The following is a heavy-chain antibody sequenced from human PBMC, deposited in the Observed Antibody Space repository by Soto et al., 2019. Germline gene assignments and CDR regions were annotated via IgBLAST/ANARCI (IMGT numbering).Heavy chain of an antibody. D-gene: IGHD5-12*01. V-gene: IGHV1-3*01. J-gene: IGHJ4*02. CDR1: GYTFTSYA. Sequence: QVQLVQSGAEVKKPGASVKVSCKASGYTFTSYAMHWVRQAPGQRLEWMGWINAGNGNTKYSQKFQGRVTITRDTSASTAYMELSSLRSEDTAVYYCARQAEGGYNYGYRGQGTHVTVSS. CDR3: ARQAEGGYNYGY. CDR2: INAGNGNT.